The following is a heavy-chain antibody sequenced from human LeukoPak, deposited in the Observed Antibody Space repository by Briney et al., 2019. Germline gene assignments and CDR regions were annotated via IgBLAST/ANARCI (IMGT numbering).Heavy chain of an antibody. J-gene: IGHJ4*02. D-gene: IGHD5-24*01. CDR2: ISNYNGNT. V-gene: IGHV1-18*01. CDR1: GYTFTSYG. Sequence: ASVKVSCKASGYTFTSYGINWVRQAPGQGLEWMGWISNYNGNTNYAQKLQGRVTMTRDTSISTAYMELSRLRSDDTAVYYCARGGSRDGWWSDYWGQGTLVTVSS. CDR3: ARGGSRDGWWSDY.